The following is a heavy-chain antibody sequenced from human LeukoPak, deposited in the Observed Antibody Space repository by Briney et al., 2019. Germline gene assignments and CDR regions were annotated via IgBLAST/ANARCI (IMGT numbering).Heavy chain of an antibody. Sequence: GGSLRLSCAASGFTISNYWMSWVRQAPGKGLEWVANIKQDGSEKYYVDSVKGRFTISRDNAKNSLYLQMNSLRAEDTAVYYCAKETQGYSYGYPFDYWGQGTLVTVSS. J-gene: IGHJ4*02. CDR1: GFTISNYW. D-gene: IGHD5-18*01. CDR2: IKQDGSEK. CDR3: AKETQGYSYGYPFDY. V-gene: IGHV3-7*03.